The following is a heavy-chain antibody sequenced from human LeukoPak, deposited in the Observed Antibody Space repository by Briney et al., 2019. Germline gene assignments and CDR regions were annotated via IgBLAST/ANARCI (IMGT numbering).Heavy chain of an antibody. D-gene: IGHD1-26*01. J-gene: IGHJ2*01. CDR3: AKRAMWDLYWYFDL. CDR1: GGSFSGYY. V-gene: IGHV4-34*01. Sequence: SETLSLTCAVYGGSFSGYYWSWIRQPPGKGLEWIGEINHSGSTNYNPSLKSRVTISVDTSKNQFSLKLSSVTAADTAVYYCAKRAMWDLYWYFDLWGRGTLVTVSS. CDR2: INHSGST.